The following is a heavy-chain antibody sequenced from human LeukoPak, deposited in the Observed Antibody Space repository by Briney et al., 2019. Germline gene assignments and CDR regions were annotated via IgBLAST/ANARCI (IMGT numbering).Heavy chain of an antibody. V-gene: IGHV4-4*07. J-gene: IGHJ4*02. CDR2: IYTSGST. CDR3: ARTSVAAGLFDY. CDR1: GGSISSYY. D-gene: IGHD6-13*01. Sequence: SETLSLTCTVSGGSISSYYWSWIRQPPGKGLEWIGRIYTSGSTNYNPSLKSRVTISIDTSKNQFSLKLSSVTAADTAVYYCARTSVAAGLFDYWGQGTLVIVSS.